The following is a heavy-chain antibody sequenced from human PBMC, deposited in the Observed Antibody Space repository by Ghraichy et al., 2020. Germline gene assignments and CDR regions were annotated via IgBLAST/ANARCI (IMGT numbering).Heavy chain of an antibody. CDR1: GFTFSSYI. D-gene: IGHD5-18*01. V-gene: IGHV3-21*01. CDR2: INSRSSYI. CDR3: ARGGLTTMGNYHYGLDV. J-gene: IGHJ6*02. Sequence: GESLNISCAASGFTFSSYIMNWVRQAPGKGLEWVSSINSRSSYIYYADSVKGRFTISRDNAKNSLYLQVNSLRAEDTAVYYCARGGLTTMGNYHYGLDVWGQGTAVTVSS.